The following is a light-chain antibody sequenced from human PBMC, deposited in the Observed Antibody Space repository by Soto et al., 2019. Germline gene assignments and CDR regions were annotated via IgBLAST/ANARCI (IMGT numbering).Light chain of an antibody. CDR2: KVS. V-gene: IGKV2-30*01. J-gene: IGKJ5*01. Sequence: DVVMTQSPLSLPVTLGQPASISCRSSQSLVYSNGNTYLNWFQQRPGHSPRRLIYKVSNRDSGVPDRFSGSGSGTDFTLTISRVEAEDVGVYYCMQGTHWITFGQGTRLEIK. CDR3: MQGTHWIT. CDR1: QSLVYSNGNTY.